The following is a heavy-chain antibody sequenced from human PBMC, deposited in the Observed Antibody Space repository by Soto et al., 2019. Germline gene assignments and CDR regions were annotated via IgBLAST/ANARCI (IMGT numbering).Heavy chain of an antibody. Sequence: SSSXSLTWTFGVCSIIIGGQDLRWIRQHPGKGLEWIGYIYYSGSAYYNPSLKSLVTISVDTSKNQFYLRLSSVTAADTAVYSCARPSDSGVAYWGNGTLVTVS. CDR3: ARPSDSGVAY. V-gene: IGHV4-31*01. D-gene: IGHD7-27*01. CDR2: IYYSGSA. CDR1: VCSIIIGGQD. J-gene: IGHJ1*01.